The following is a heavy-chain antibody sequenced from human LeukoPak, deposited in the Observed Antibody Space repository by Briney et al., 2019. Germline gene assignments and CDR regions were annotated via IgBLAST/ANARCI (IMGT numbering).Heavy chain of an antibody. CDR2: IHYSGST. CDR1: GGSISSYY. D-gene: IGHD2-2*01. J-gene: IGHJ5*02. V-gene: IGHV4-59*01. Sequence: SKTLSLTCTVSGGSISSYYWSWIRQPPGKGLEWIGYIHYSGSTNYNPSLKSRVTISVDTSKNQFSLKLSSVTAADTAVYYCARDGEPHQNWFDPWGQGTLVTVSS. CDR3: ARDGEPHQNWFDP.